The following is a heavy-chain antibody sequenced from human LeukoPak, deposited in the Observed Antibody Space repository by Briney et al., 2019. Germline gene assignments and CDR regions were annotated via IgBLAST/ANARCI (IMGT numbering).Heavy chain of an antibody. Sequence: KTSETLSLTCTVSDYSISNGYYWGWIRQPPGKGLEWIGSIYHSGTTYYNPSLKSRVTISVDTSKNQFSLKLSSVTAADTAVYYCASPVGATYYWYFDLWGRGTLVTVSS. J-gene: IGHJ2*01. D-gene: IGHD1-26*01. CDR3: ASPVGATYYWYFDL. V-gene: IGHV4-38-2*02. CDR2: IYHSGTT. CDR1: DYSISNGYY.